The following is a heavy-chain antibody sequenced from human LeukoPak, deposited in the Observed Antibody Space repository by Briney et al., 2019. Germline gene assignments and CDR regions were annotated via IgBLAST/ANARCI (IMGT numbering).Heavy chain of an antibody. Sequence: GGSLRLSCAASGFTFSPYSMNWVRQAPGKGLEWVSSISTSSSYIYYADSAKGRFTISRDNAKNSLYLQMNSLRAEDTAVYYCARAVAGRDDAFDIWGQGTMVTVSS. CDR1: GFTFSPYS. V-gene: IGHV3-21*01. CDR3: ARAVAGRDDAFDI. J-gene: IGHJ3*02. CDR2: ISTSSSYI. D-gene: IGHD6-19*01.